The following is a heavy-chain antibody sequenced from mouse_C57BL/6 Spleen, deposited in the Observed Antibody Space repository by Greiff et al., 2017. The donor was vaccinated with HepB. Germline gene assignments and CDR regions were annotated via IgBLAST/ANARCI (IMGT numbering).Heavy chain of an antibody. CDR1: GYTFTSYG. Sequence: QVQLKESGAELARPGASVKLSCKASGYTFTSYGISWVKQRTGQGLEWIGEIYPRSGNTYYNEKFKGKATLTADKSSSTAYMELRSLTSEDSAVYFCARGGYYGSSPYYYAMDYWGQGTSVTVSS. V-gene: IGHV1-81*01. D-gene: IGHD1-1*01. CDR3: ARGGYYGSSPYYYAMDY. J-gene: IGHJ4*01. CDR2: IYPRSGNT.